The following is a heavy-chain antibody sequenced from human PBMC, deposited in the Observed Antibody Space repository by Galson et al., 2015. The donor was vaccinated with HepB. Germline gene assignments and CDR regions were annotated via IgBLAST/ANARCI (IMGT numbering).Heavy chain of an antibody. Sequence: SVKVSCKASGGTFSSYTISWVRQAPGQGLEWMGRIIPILGIANYAQKFQGRVTITADKSTSTAYMELSSLRSEDTAVYYCASIGGGYSYGYSHYWGQGTLVTVSS. CDR2: IIPILGIA. J-gene: IGHJ4*02. CDR1: GGTFSSYT. V-gene: IGHV1-69*02. CDR3: ASIGGGYSYGYSHY. D-gene: IGHD5-18*01.